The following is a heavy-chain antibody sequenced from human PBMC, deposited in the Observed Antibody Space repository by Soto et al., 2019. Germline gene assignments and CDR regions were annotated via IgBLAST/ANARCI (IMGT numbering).Heavy chain of an antibody. CDR2: ISWDGGST. CDR1: GFTFDDYT. Sequence: GGSLRLSCAASGFTFDDYTMHWVRKAPGKGLEWVSLISWDGGSTYYADSVKGRFTISRDNSKNSLYLQMNSLRTEDTALYYCAKDISYSSGWPGYWGQGTLVTVSS. D-gene: IGHD6-19*01. J-gene: IGHJ4*02. V-gene: IGHV3-43*01. CDR3: AKDISYSSGWPGY.